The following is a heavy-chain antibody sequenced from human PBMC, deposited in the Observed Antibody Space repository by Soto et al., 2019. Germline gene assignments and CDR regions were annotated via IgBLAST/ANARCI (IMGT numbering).Heavy chain of an antibody. CDR2: INAGNGNT. Sequence: ASVKVSCKASGYTFTVYAIHWVRQAPGQRPEWMGWINAGNGNTKYSRNFQDRLTMTRDTSANTGYMELNSLRSEDTAVYYCAREGDTGGLYPRYLDYWGQGTLVTVSS. J-gene: IGHJ4*02. CDR1: GYTFTVYA. V-gene: IGHV1-3*01. D-gene: IGHD2-8*02. CDR3: AREGDTGGLYPRYLDY.